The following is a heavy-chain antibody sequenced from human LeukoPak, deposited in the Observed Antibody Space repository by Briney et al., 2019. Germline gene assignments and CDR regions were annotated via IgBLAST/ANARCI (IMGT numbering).Heavy chain of an antibody. CDR3: ARGSSSGYFDY. J-gene: IGHJ4*02. V-gene: IGHV4-30-4*08. Sequence: ESGPTLVSPTQTLTLTCTFSGFSLSTSGMCVSWIRQPPGKGLEWIGYIYSSGRTYYNPSLKSRVTISIGTSENQFSLHLTSVTAADTAVYYCARGSSSGYFDYWGQGTLVTVSS. CDR2: IYSSGRT. D-gene: IGHD3-22*01. CDR1: GFSLSTSGMC.